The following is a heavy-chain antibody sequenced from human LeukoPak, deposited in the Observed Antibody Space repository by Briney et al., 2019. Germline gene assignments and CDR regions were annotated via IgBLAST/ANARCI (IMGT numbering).Heavy chain of an antibody. CDR1: GFTFSSYA. CDR2: ISSSGDST. V-gene: IGHV3-23*01. Sequence: GGSLRLSCAASGFTFSSYAVSWVRQAPGKGLEWVSSISSSGDSTYYADSVKGRFTISRDNSKNTLYLQMNSLRAEGTAVYYCAKDRNYYDSSAYYDYWGQGTLVTVSS. D-gene: IGHD3-22*01. J-gene: IGHJ4*02. CDR3: AKDRNYYDSSAYYDY.